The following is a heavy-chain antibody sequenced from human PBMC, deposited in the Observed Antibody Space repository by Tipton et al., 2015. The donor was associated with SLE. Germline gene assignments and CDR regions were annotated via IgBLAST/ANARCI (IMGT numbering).Heavy chain of an antibody. D-gene: IGHD4-17*01. CDR1: GYSISSGYS. J-gene: IGHJ4*02. CDR2: IYHSGST. CDR3: ARPDYGDLNYFDY. V-gene: IGHV4-38-2*01. Sequence: TLSLTCAVSGYSISSGYSWGWIRQPPGKGLEWIGSIYHSGSTYYNPSLKSRVTISVDTSKNQFSLKLSSVTAADTAVYYCARPDYGDLNYFDYWGQGTLVTVSS.